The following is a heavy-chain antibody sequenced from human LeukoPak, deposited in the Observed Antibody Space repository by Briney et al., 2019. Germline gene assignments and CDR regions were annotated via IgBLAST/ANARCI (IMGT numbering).Heavy chain of an antibody. Sequence: SETLSLTXAVSGYSISSGYYWGWIRQPPGKRLEWIGSIYHSGSTYYNPSLKSRVTISVDTSKNQFSLKLSSVTAADTAVYYCARRYQLYYFDYWGREPWSPSPQ. CDR2: IYHSGST. CDR3: ARRYQLYYFDY. V-gene: IGHV4-38-2*01. CDR1: GYSISSGYY. J-gene: IGHJ4*02. D-gene: IGHD2-2*01.